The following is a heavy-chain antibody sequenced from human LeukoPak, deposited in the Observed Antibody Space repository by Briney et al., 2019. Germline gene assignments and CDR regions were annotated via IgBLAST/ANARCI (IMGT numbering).Heavy chain of an antibody. D-gene: IGHD6-19*01. Sequence: GGSLRLSCAASGFTFSIYAMSWVRQAPGKGLKWVSAVSGSGGGTYYEDSVKGRFTISRDNSKDTLYLQMNSLSAEDTAVYYCAKTTTGYSSGRYPGWPVDYWGQGTLVTVYS. V-gene: IGHV3-23*01. CDR1: GFTFSIYA. J-gene: IGHJ4*02. CDR2: VSGSGGGT. CDR3: AKTTTGYSSGRYPGWPVDY.